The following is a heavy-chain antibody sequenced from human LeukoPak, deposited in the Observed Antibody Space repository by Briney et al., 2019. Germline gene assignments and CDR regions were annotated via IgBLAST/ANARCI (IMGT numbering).Heavy chain of an antibody. Sequence: SVKVSRKASGGTFSSYAISWVRQAPGQGLEWMGGIIPIFGTANYAQKFQGRVTITTDESTSTAYMELSSLRSEDTAVYYCARVGPGYSSSQYYFDYWGQGTLVTVSS. CDR3: ARVGPGYSSSQYYFDY. J-gene: IGHJ4*02. D-gene: IGHD6-13*01. V-gene: IGHV1-69*05. CDR2: IIPIFGTA. CDR1: GGTFSSYA.